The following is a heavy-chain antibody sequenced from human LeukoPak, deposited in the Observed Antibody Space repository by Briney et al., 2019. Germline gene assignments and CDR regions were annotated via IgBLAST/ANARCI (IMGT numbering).Heavy chain of an antibody. J-gene: IGHJ6*02. Sequence: SETLSLTCAVYGGSFSGYYWCWIRQPPGKGLEWIGEINHSGSTNYNPSLKSRVTISVDTSKNQFSLKLSSVTAADTAVYYCAVRYFDWFKRYYYGMDVWGQGTTVTVSS. D-gene: IGHD3-9*01. CDR3: AVRYFDWFKRYYYGMDV. V-gene: IGHV4-34*01. CDR1: GGSFSGYY. CDR2: INHSGST.